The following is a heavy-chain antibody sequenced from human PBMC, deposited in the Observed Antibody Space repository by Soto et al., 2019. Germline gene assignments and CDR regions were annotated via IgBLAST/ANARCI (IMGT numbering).Heavy chain of an antibody. Sequence: QVQLVQSGAEVKKPGASVKVSCKASGYTFTSYAMHWVRQAPGQRLEWMGWINAGNGNTKYSQKFQGRVTITRDTSASTAYKELSSLRSEDTAVYYCARVIYKAAAGTLGYWGQGTLVTVSS. J-gene: IGHJ4*02. CDR1: GYTFTSYA. V-gene: IGHV1-3*01. D-gene: IGHD6-13*01. CDR3: ARVIYKAAAGTLGY. CDR2: INAGNGNT.